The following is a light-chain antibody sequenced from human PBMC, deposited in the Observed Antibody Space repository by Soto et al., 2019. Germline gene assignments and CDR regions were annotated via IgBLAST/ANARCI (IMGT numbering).Light chain of an antibody. CDR1: QSISNW. CDR2: HAS. V-gene: IGKV1-39*01. Sequence: DIQMTQSHSTLTASVGGRVTITCRASQSISNWLAWYQQKPGTAPKVLIYHASNLQSGVPSRFSGSGSGTDFTLTITSLQPEDFAFYYCQQSYVTPPITFGQGTRLAVK. CDR3: QQSYVTPPIT. J-gene: IGKJ5*01.